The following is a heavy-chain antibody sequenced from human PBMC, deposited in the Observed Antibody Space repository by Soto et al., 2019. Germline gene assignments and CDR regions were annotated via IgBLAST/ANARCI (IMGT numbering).Heavy chain of an antibody. CDR2: IWFDGSDK. V-gene: IGHV3-33*01. CDR3: ARLYCSASSCYSVGAFDI. J-gene: IGHJ3*02. Sequence: QVQLVESGGGVVQPGRSLRLSCAASGFTFSSYGMHWVRQAPGKGLEWVALIWFDGSDKYYTESVKGRFTISRDNSKSTLYLQMNRLRAEDTAVYYCARLYCSASSCYSVGAFDIRGQGTMVTVSS. D-gene: IGHD2-15*01. CDR1: GFTFSSYG.